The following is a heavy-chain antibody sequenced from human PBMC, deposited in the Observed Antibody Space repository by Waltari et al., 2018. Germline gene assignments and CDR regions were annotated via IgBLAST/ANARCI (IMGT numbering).Heavy chain of an antibody. Sequence: QVQLQQWGAGLLKPSETLSLPCAVYGGSFSGYSWSWTRQPPGKGLEWIGEINHSGSTNYNPSLKSRVTISVDTSKNQFSLKLRSVTAADTAVYYCARVRFQRGWFDPWGQGTLVTVSS. CDR1: GGSFSGYS. D-gene: IGHD4-17*01. CDR2: INHSGST. CDR3: ARVRFQRGWFDP. V-gene: IGHV4-34*01. J-gene: IGHJ5*02.